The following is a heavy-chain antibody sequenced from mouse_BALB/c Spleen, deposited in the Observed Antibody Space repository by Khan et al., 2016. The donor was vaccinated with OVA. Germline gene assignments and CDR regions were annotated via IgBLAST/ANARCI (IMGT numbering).Heavy chain of an antibody. CDR1: GYSITSNYA. V-gene: IGHV3-2*02. Sequence: EVQLQESGPGLVKPSQSLSLTCTVTGYSITSNYAWSWIRQFPGNKLEWMGYISYSGSTNYNPSLKSRISVTRDTSENQFFLRLNSVTTEDTATYYCARPNYYGYALDYWGQGTSVTVSS. D-gene: IGHD1-1*01. CDR2: ISYSGST. J-gene: IGHJ4*01. CDR3: ARPNYYGYALDY.